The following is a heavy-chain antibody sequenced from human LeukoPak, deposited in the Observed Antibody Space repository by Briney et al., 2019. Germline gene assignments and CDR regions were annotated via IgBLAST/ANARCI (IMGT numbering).Heavy chain of an antibody. J-gene: IGHJ3*02. CDR1: GYTFTSYG. V-gene: IGHV1-2*02. CDR3: ARGGDYYYDSSGYYSPEAFDI. CDR2: INPNSGGT. Sequence: ASVKVSCKASGYTFTSYGISWVRQAPGQGLEWMGWINPNSGGTNYAQKFQGRVTMTRDTSISTAYVELSRLRSDDTAVYYCARGGDYYYDSSGYYSPEAFDIWGQGTMVTVSS. D-gene: IGHD3-22*01.